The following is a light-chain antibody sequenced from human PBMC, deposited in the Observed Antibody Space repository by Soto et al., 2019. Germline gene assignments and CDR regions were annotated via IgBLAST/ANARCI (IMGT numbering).Light chain of an antibody. CDR3: QQYGGSTRT. J-gene: IGKJ1*01. V-gene: IGKV3-20*01. CDR1: QSVTTQ. Sequence: ENLLTQSPGTLSLSPGETATLSCRASQSVTTQLAWYQQKRGRAPRLIIHGASRRATGIPDRISGSGSGTDFTLTISRVEPEDVAVYYCQQYGGSTRTFGQGTKVDI. CDR2: GAS.